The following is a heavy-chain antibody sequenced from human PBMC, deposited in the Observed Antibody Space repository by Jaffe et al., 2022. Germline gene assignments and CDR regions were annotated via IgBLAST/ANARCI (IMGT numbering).Heavy chain of an antibody. CDR1: GFTFSSYW. D-gene: IGHD6-6*01. J-gene: IGHJ1*01. Sequence: EVQLVESGGGLVQPGGSLRLSCAASGFTFSSYWMHWVRQAPGKGLVWVSRINSDGSSTSYADSVKGRFTISRDNAKNTLYLQMNSLRAEDTAVYYCARAVPGGGSSSLFQHWGQGTLVTVSS. CDR2: INSDGSST. CDR3: ARAVPGGGSSSLFQH. V-gene: IGHV3-74*01.